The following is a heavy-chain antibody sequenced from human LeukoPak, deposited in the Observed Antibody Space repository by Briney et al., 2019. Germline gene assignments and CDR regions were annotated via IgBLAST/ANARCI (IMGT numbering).Heavy chain of an antibody. CDR3: ARDRPIWFGELPDPDAFDI. Sequence: GGSLRLSCAASGFTFSSYAMSWVRQAPGKGLEWVANIKQDGSEKYYVDSVKGRFTISRDNAKNSLYLQMNSLRAEDTAVYYCARDRPIWFGELPDPDAFDIWGQGTMVTVSS. CDR1: GFTFSSYA. CDR2: IKQDGSEK. V-gene: IGHV3-7*01. J-gene: IGHJ3*02. D-gene: IGHD3-10*01.